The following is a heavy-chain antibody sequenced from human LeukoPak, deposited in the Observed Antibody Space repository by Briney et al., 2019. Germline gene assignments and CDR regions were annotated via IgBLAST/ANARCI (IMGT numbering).Heavy chain of an antibody. J-gene: IGHJ4*02. D-gene: IGHD5-12*01. CDR1: GFTFSSYG. V-gene: IGHV3-30*18. CDR2: ISYDGSNK. Sequence: PGGSLRLSCAASGFTFSSYGMHWVRQAPGKGLEWVAVISYDGSNKYYADSVKGRFTISRDNSKNTLYLQMHSLRGEDTAVYYCANQDDSGYYFDYWGQGTLVTVSS. CDR3: ANQDDSGYYFDY.